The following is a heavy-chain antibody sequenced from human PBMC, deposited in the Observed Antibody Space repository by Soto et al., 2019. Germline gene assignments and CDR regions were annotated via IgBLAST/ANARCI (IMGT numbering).Heavy chain of an antibody. V-gene: IGHV5-51*01. CDR2: IYPGDSDT. D-gene: IGHD2-15*01. CDR1: GYSFTSYW. J-gene: IGHJ6*02. CDR3: ARIDCSGGSCYSGDYYYYGMDV. Sequence: GESLKISCKGSGYSFTSYWIGWVRQMPGKGLEWMGIIYPGDSDTRYSPSFQGQVTISADKSISTAYLQWSGLKASDTAMYYCARIDCSGGSCYSGDYYYYGMDVWGQGTTVTVSS.